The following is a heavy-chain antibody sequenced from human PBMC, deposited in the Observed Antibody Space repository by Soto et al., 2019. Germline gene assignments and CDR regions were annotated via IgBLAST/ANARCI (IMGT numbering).Heavy chain of an antibody. CDR1: GYSISSSNW. CDR2: IYYSGST. CDR3: ASKPNSRYYFDY. V-gene: IGHV4-28*01. Sequence: PSETLSLTCAVSGYSISSSNWWGWIRQPPGKGLEWIGYIYYSGSTYYTPSLKSRVTMSVDTSNNQFSLRLNSVTAVDTAVYYCASKPNSRYYFDYWGQETLVTVSS. D-gene: IGHD5-18*01. J-gene: IGHJ4*02.